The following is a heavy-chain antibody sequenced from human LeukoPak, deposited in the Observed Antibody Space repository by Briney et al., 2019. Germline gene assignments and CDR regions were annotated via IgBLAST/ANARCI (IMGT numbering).Heavy chain of an antibody. CDR1: GFTFSSYG. J-gene: IGHJ5*02. CDR3: AKDGEVPFDP. Sequence: GGSLRLSCAASGFTFSSYGMHWVRQAPGKGLEWVAVIWYDGSNKYYAYSVKGRFTISRDNSKNTLYLQMNSLRAEDTAVYYCAKDGEVPFDPWGQGTLVTVSS. CDR2: IWYDGSNK. D-gene: IGHD3-10*01. V-gene: IGHV3-33*06.